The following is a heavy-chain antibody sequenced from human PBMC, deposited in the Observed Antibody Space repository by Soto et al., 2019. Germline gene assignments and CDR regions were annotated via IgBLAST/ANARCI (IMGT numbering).Heavy chain of an antibody. CDR2: ITNDGKSA. D-gene: IGHD3-3*01. V-gene: IGHV3-74*01. Sequence: VQLVESGGGLVQPGGSLRLSCAASGFTFSSYWMQWVRQTPGKGLVWVGRITNDGKSAYYADSVKGRFTISRDNAKNTLYLQMNGLRDDDTSVFYSARDIWGGPDGWGKGTRSSSPQ. CDR1: GFTFSSYW. J-gene: IGHJ6*04. CDR3: ARDIWGGPDG.